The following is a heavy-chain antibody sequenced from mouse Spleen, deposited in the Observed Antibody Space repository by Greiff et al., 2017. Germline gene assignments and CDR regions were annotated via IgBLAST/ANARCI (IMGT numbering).Heavy chain of an antibody. D-gene: IGHD2-1*01. CDR2: IWSGGST. CDR1: GFSLTSYG. Sequence: VKLVESGPGLVQPSQSLSITCTVSGFSLTSYGVHWVRQSPGKGLEWLGVIWSGGSTDYNAAFISRLSISKDNSKSQVFFKMNSLQANDTAIYYCANNGNYFYYAMDYWGQGTSVTVSS. J-gene: IGHJ4*01. CDR3: ANNGNYFYYAMDY. V-gene: IGHV2-2*02.